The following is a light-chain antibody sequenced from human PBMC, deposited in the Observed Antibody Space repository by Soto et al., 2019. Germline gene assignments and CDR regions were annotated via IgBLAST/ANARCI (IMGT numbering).Light chain of an antibody. V-gene: IGLV1-40*01. Sequence: QSVLTQPPSVSGAPGQRVTISCTGSSSNIGAGYDVHWYQQLPGTAPKLLIYGNSNRPSGVPDRFSGSKSGTSASLAITGLQADDDAYYYCPSYDSSLSGSVFGGGTKLTVL. CDR1: SSNIGAGYD. CDR3: PSYDSSLSGSV. J-gene: IGLJ2*01. CDR2: GNS.